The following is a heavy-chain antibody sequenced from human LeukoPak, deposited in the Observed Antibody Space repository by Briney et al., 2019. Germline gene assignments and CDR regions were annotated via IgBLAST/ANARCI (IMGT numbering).Heavy chain of an antibody. V-gene: IGHV1-46*01. CDR3: ASGRRRDGYNYRLDY. J-gene: IGHJ4*02. CDR1: GYTFTSYY. Sequence: APVKVSCKASGYTFTSYYMHWVRQAPGQGLEWMGLINPSGGSTSYAQKFQGRVTMTRDMSTSTVYMELSSLRSEDTAVYYCASGRRRDGYNYRLDYWGQGTLVTVSS. D-gene: IGHD5-24*01. CDR2: INPSGGST.